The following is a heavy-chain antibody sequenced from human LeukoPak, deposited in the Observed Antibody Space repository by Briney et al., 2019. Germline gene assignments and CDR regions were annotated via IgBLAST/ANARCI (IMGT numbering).Heavy chain of an antibody. CDR1: GFTFSSYG. J-gene: IGHJ4*02. D-gene: IGHD6-13*01. CDR2: IWYGGSNK. Sequence: GRSLRLSCAASGFTFSSYGMHWVRQAPGKGLEWVAVIWYGGSNKYYADSVKGRFTISRDNPKNTLYLQMNSLRAEDTAVYYCARDESSSWHYFDYWGQGTLVTVSS. V-gene: IGHV3-33*01. CDR3: ARDESSSWHYFDY.